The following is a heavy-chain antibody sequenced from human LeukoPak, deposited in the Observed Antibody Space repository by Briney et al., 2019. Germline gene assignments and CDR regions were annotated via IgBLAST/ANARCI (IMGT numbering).Heavy chain of an antibody. D-gene: IGHD2/OR15-2a*01. J-gene: IGHJ4*02. V-gene: IGHV3-21*01. Sequence: GGSLRLSCAASGFTFSSYSMNWVRQAPGKGLEWVSSISSSSSYIYYADSVKGRFSISRDNAKNSLYLQMDSLTAEDTAVYYCTRKGSQWDFLVDYWGQGTRVAVSP. CDR1: GFTFSSYS. CDR3: TRKGSQWDFLVDY. CDR2: ISSSSSYI.